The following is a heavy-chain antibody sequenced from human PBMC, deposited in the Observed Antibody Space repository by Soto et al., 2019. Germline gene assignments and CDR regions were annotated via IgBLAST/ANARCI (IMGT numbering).Heavy chain of an antibody. V-gene: IGHV4-31*02. CDR1: GCSITSNNYY. D-gene: IGHD4-17*01. CDR3: ARDRYGVPRGDYFDS. Sequence: PSETLSLTCTVSGCSITSNNYYWCWILQPPGKGLEWIGYIYYSGSNYYNPSLKSRVSISVDTSKNQFSLNLSSVTAADTAIYYCARDRYGVPRGDYFDSWGQGILVTVSS. CDR2: IYYSGSN. J-gene: IGHJ4*02.